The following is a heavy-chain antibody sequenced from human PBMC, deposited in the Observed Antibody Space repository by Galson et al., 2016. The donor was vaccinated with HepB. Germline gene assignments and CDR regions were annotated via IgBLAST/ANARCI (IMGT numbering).Heavy chain of an antibody. CDR1: GFAFSRSG. CDR3: ARSSSEHFDY. J-gene: IGHJ4*02. D-gene: IGHD3-16*02. V-gene: IGHV3-33*07. CDR2: VWYDGSDK. Sequence: SLRLSCAASGFAFSRSGMYWVRQTPGKGLEWVAAVWYDGSDKYYADSVKGRFTVSRDNSKNTVYLQMSSLRADDTAVYYCARSSSEHFDYWGQGTLVTVSS.